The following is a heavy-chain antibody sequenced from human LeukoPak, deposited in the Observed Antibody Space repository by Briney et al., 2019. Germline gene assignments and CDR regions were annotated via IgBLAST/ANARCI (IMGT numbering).Heavy chain of an antibody. J-gene: IGHJ4*02. CDR2: IKQDGSEK. V-gene: IGHV3-7*01. D-gene: IGHD3-3*01. CDR1: GFTFSSYW. CDR3: ARSDDFWSGYYWDY. Sequence: GGSLRLSCAASGFTFSSYWMSWVRGAPGEGREGVANIKQDGSEKYYVDSVKGRFTISRDNAKNSLYLQMNSLRAEDTAVYYCARSDDFWSGYYWDYWGQGTLVTVSS.